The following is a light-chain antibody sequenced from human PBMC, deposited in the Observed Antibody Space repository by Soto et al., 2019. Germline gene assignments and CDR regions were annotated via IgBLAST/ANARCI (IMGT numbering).Light chain of an antibody. CDR2: EVN. Sequence: QSALTQPASVSGSPGQSITISCTGSNNDVGAYNYVSWYQQHPGKAPKLIIYEVNNQPSGVSHRFSGSKSGNTASLTISGLQADDEADYYCALYTISSTRVFGGGTKLTVL. CDR3: ALYTISSTRV. CDR1: NNDVGAYNY. V-gene: IGLV2-14*01. J-gene: IGLJ3*02.